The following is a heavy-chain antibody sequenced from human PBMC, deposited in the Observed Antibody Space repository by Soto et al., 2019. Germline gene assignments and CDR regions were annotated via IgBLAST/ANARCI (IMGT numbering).Heavy chain of an antibody. J-gene: IGHJ5*02. D-gene: IGHD3-22*01. CDR2: IIPIFGTA. CDR1: GGTFSSYA. V-gene: IGHV1-69*13. Sequence: ASVKVSCKASGGTFSSYAISWVRQAPGQGLEWMGGIIPIFGTANYAQKFQGRVTITVDESTSTAYMELSSLRSEDTAVYYCARGAVVVITTCWFDPRGQGTLVTVSS. CDR3: ARGAVVVITTCWFDP.